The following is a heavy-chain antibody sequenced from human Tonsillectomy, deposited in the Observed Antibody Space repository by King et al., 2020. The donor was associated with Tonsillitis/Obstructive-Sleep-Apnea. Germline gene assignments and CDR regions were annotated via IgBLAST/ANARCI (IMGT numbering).Heavy chain of an antibody. CDR1: GYTFTSYD. Sequence: QLVQSGAEVKKPGASMKVSCKASGYTFTSYDINWVRQATGQGLEWMGWVNPNSGNTGYAQKFQGRVTMTRNTSISTAYMELSSLRSEDTAVYYCARGSITMVRGATPPDLWGRGTLVTVSS. CDR2: VNPNSGNT. V-gene: IGHV1-8*01. CDR3: ARGSITMVRGATPPDL. J-gene: IGHJ2*01. D-gene: IGHD3-10*01.